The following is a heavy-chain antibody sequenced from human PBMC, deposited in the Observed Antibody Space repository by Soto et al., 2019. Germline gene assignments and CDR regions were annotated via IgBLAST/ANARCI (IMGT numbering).Heavy chain of an antibody. J-gene: IGHJ4*02. CDR2: IIPMFGTA. CDR3: ASGIQRWLRRINNGYSG. CDR1: GGTFSTYA. D-gene: IGHD5-12*01. V-gene: IGHV1-69*12. Sequence: QVQLVQSGAEVKKPESSVKVSCKAPGGTFSTYAISWVRQAPGRGLEWMGGIIPMFGTANYAQRFQDRVTITADESTNTVYMELSSLRSEDTAVYFCASGIQRWLRRINNGYSGWGQGTLVTVSS.